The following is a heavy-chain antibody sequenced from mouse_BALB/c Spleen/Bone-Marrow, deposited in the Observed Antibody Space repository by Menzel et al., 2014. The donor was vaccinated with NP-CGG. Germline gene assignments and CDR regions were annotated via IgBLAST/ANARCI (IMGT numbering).Heavy chain of an antibody. CDR1: GFTFTDHY. CDR3: ARDYLYYFDY. Sequence: EVKVVESGGGLVQPGGFLRLSCATSGFTFTDHYMSWVRQPPGKALEWLGFIRNKANGYTTEYSASVKGRFTISRDNSQSIVYLQMNTLRAEDSATYYCARDYLYYFDYWGQGTTLTVSS. J-gene: IGHJ2*01. D-gene: IGHD2-1*01. CDR2: IRNKANGYTT. V-gene: IGHV7-3*02.